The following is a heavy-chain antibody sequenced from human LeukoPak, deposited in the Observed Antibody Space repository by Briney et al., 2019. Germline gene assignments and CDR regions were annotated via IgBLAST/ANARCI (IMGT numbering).Heavy chain of an antibody. D-gene: IGHD6-13*01. J-gene: IGHJ4*02. CDR1: GFIFSNYG. Sequence: GRSLRLSCAASGFIFSNYGMHWVRQAPGKGLEWVAVIWYDGTKKYYADSVKGRFTIARDNSKNTLNLQMNSLRAEDTAVYYCARGPIAAASTGNRNEDFWGQGTLVTVSS. CDR2: IWYDGTKK. V-gene: IGHV3-33*01. CDR3: ARGPIAAASTGNRNEDF.